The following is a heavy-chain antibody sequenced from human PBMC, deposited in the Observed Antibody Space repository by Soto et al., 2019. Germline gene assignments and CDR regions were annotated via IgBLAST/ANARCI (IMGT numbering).Heavy chain of an antibody. CDR2: IIPISGTA. CDR1: GGTFSSYA. D-gene: IGHD2-2*01. CDR3: ARSQGSSTSLEIYYYYYYGIDV. Sequence: QVQLVQSGAEVKKPGSSVKVSCKASGGTFSSYAISWVRQAPGQGLEWMGGIIPISGTANYAQKFQGRVTINADEYTSTAYMELSRLRSEDTAVYYCARSQGSSTSLEIYYYYYYGIDVWGQGTTVTVSS. V-gene: IGHV1-69*19. J-gene: IGHJ6*02.